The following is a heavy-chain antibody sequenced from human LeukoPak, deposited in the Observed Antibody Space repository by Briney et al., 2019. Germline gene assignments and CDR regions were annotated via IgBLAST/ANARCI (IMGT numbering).Heavy chain of an antibody. D-gene: IGHD3-22*01. Sequence: PSETLSLTCTVSGGSISSYYWSWIRQPPGKGLEWIGYIYYSGSTNYNPSLKSRVTISVDTSKNQFSLKLSSVTAADTAVYYCARAYYYDSSGYYSRGYYYYYMDVWGKGTTVTVPS. J-gene: IGHJ6*03. V-gene: IGHV4-59*01. CDR1: GGSISSYY. CDR3: ARAYYYDSSGYYSRGYYYYYMDV. CDR2: IYYSGST.